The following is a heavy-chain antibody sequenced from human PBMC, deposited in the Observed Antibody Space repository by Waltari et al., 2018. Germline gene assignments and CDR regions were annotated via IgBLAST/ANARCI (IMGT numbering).Heavy chain of an antibody. J-gene: IGHJ3*02. Sequence: EVQLVESGGGLVQFGGSLRLSCAASGFTFSSYYMHGVRQTPGKGLVWVSRINGYGTSTTYADSVKGRFTTSRDNARNTLHLQMNSLRVEDTAVYYCATGDSHAFDMWGQGTLVIVSS. D-gene: IGHD4-17*01. CDR2: INGYGTST. CDR1: GFTFSSYY. CDR3: ATGDSHAFDM. V-gene: IGHV3-74*01.